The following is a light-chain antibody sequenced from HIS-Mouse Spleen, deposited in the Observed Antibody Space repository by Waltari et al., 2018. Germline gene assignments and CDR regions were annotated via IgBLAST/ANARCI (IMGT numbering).Light chain of an antibody. Sequence: DIQMTQSPSTLSASVGDRVTITCRASQSISSWLAWYQPKPGKAPKLLIYKASSLESGVPSRFSGSGSGTEFTLTISSLQPDDFATYYCQQYNSYSGLTFGGGTKVEIK. CDR1: QSISSW. CDR3: QQYNSYSGLT. J-gene: IGKJ4*01. CDR2: KAS. V-gene: IGKV1-5*03.